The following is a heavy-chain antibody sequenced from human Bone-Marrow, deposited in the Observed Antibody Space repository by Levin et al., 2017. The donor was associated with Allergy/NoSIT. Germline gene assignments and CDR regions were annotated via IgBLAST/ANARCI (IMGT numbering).Heavy chain of an antibody. CDR3: ATGDSDFDH. CDR2: IYIIGTT. J-gene: IGHJ4*02. Sequence: SETLSLTCTVSGGSISDFYWSWIRQPAGKGLEWIGRIYIIGTTDYNPFLKSRVTMSVDRYKNQFSLKLNSVTAADTAAYYGATGDSDFDHWGQGTLVTVSS. D-gene: IGHD2-21*02. CDR1: GGSISDFY. V-gene: IGHV4-4*07.